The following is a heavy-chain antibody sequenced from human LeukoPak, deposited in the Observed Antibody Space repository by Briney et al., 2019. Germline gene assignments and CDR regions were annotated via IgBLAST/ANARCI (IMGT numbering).Heavy chain of an antibody. CDR2: ISSSSSTI. V-gene: IGHV3-48*01. Sequence: GGSLRLSCAASGFTFSSYSMNWVRQAPGKGLEWVSYISSSSSTIYYADSVKGRFTISRDNAKNSLYLQMNSLRAEDTAVYYCARDGSGYSYGPDYWGQGTLVTVSS. CDR1: GFTFSSYS. J-gene: IGHJ4*02. D-gene: IGHD5-18*01. CDR3: ARDGSGYSYGPDY.